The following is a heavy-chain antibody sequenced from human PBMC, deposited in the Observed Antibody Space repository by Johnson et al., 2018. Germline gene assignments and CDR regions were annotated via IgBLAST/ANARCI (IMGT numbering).Heavy chain of an antibody. Sequence: QVQLQESGPGLVKXSETLSLXCPVSGGSISSYYWSWIRQPPGKGLEWIGYIYYSGGTNYNPSLKSRVTLSVDTSKNQFSLKLSSVTAADTAVYYCAREGLGELSSLMDVWGKGTTVTVSS. CDR3: AREGLGELSSLMDV. CDR1: GGSISSYY. J-gene: IGHJ6*03. D-gene: IGHD3-16*02. CDR2: IYYSGGT. V-gene: IGHV4-59*01.